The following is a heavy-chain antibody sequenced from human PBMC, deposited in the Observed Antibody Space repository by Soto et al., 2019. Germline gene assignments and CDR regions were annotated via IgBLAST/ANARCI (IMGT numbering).Heavy chain of an antibody. CDR3: AKGTGPGSGAFDI. D-gene: IGHD3-10*01. V-gene: IGHV3-30*18. CDR2: ISYDGSNK. Sequence: QVQLVESGGGVVQPGRSLRLSCAASGFTFSSYGMHWVRQAPGKGLEWVAVISYDGSNKYYADSVKGRFTISRDNSKNRLYLQMNSLRAEDTAVYYCAKGTGPGSGAFDIWGQGTMVTVSS. J-gene: IGHJ3*02. CDR1: GFTFSSYG.